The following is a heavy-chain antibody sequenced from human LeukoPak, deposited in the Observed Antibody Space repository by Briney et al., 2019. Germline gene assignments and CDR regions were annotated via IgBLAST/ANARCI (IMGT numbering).Heavy chain of an antibody. CDR2: ISSSGSTI. V-gene: IGHV3-11*01. CDR1: GFTFSDYY. CDR3: ARRRYCSSTSCYTSVQSYYYYGMDV. J-gene: IGHJ6*02. D-gene: IGHD2-2*02. Sequence: PGGSLRLSCAASGFTFSDYYMSWIRQAPGKGLEWVSYISSSGSTIYYADSVKGRFTISRDNAKSSLYLQMNSLRAEDTAVYYCARRRYCSSTSCYTSVQSYYYYGMDVWGQGTTVTVSS.